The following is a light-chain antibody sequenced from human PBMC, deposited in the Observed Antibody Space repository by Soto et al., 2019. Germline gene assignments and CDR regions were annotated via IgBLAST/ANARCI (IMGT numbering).Light chain of an antibody. J-gene: IGKJ1*01. Sequence: DIQMTQSPSSLSASLGDRVTITCRPSESIRNELNWFQQRPGKAPRLLIYDTFTLQSGVPSRFSGSVSGTDFSLTISSLQAGDSAIYYCQQSFHTPWTFGQWTKVDSK. CDR2: DTF. CDR1: ESIRNE. CDR3: QQSFHTPWT. V-gene: IGKV1-39*01.